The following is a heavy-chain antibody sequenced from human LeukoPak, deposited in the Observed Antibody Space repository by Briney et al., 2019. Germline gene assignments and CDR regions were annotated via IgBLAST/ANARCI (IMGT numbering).Heavy chain of an antibody. CDR3: ARGGPYSSSSFDY. Sequence: PSETLSLTCTVSGGSISSHYWSWIRQPPGKGLEWIGYIYYSGSTNYNPSLKSRVTISVDTSKNQFSLKLSSVTAADTAVYYCARGGPYSSSSFDYWGQGTLVTVSS. J-gene: IGHJ4*02. D-gene: IGHD6-6*01. CDR1: GGSISSHY. V-gene: IGHV4-59*11. CDR2: IYYSGST.